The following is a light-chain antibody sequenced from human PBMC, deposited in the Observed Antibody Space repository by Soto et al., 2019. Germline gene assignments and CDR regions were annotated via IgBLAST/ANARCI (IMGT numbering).Light chain of an antibody. CDR1: QSINRH. Sequence: EIVLTQSPATLSLSPGERATLSCRASQSINRHLAWYQQKPGQAPRLLIYGVSTRAAGIPDRFGGSGSGTDFTLTISGLEPEDFAMYYCQSYTQSLWTFGQGTKVEI. CDR2: GVS. J-gene: IGKJ1*01. V-gene: IGKV3-11*01. CDR3: QSYTQSLWT.